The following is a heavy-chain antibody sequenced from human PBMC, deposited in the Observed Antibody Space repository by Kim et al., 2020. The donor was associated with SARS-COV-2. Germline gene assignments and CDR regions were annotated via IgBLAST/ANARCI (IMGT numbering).Heavy chain of an antibody. D-gene: IGHD1-26*01. V-gene: IGHV1-2*02. CDR1: GYTFTGYY. J-gene: IGHJ3*02. Sequence: ASVKVSCKASGYTFTGYYMHWVRQAPGQGLEWMGWINPNSGDTNYAQRFQGRVTMTRDTSISTAYMELNRLRSDDTAVYYCARGSVSEGGSQNRAFDIWGQGAMGTVSS. CDR3: ARGSVSEGGSQNRAFDI. CDR2: INPNSGDT.